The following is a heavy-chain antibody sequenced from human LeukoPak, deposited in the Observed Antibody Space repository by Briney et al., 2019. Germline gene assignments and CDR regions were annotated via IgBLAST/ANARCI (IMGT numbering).Heavy chain of an antibody. CDR2: IYYNGGT. V-gene: IGHV4-39*01. Sequence: SVTLSLTRTVSVGSLSRRSYYWGWIRPPPGRGLEWIGSIYYNGGTYYNLSLRSRVTMSVDTSKTQFSLKLTSVTAADTAVYYCGNFDFWGQGTMVIVSS. CDR3: GNFDF. J-gene: IGHJ3*01. CDR1: VGSLSRRSYY.